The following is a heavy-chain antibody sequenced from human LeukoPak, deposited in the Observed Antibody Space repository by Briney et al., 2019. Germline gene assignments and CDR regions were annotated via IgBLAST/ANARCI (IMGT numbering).Heavy chain of an antibody. CDR1: GLTFSSYW. Sequence: GGSLRLSCAGSGLTFSSYWMHWVRQAPGKGLVWVSRIKGDGSSTSYADSVKGRFTISRDNTRNTLYLQMNSLRAEDTAVYYCAGWGDSGYDHSWGQGTLVTVSS. CDR2: IKGDGSST. J-gene: IGHJ4*02. CDR3: AGWGDSGYDHS. V-gene: IGHV3-74*01. D-gene: IGHD5-12*01.